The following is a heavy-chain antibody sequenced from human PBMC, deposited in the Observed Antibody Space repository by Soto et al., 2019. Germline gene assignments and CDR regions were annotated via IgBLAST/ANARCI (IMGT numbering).Heavy chain of an antibody. CDR1: GYTFTSYA. J-gene: IGHJ4*02. Sequence: QVQLVQSGAEVKKPGASVKVSCKASGYTFTSYAMHWVRQAPGQRLEWMGWINDGNGNTKYSQKFQGRFTITRDTSASTAYMELSSLRSEDTAVYYCAANGYRDGGGLDYWGQGTLVTVSS. CDR3: AANGYRDGGGLDY. CDR2: INDGNGNT. V-gene: IGHV1-3*01. D-gene: IGHD3-16*01.